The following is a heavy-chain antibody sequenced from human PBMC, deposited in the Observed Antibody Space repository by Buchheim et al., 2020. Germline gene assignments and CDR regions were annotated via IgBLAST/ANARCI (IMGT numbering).Heavy chain of an antibody. Sequence: QVQLVESGGGVVQPGRSLRLSCAASGFTFNDYGMNWVRQAPGKGLEWVATISNDGMNELYADSVNGRFTIARDNSKNTLFLRMDSLRAEDTAVYYCAKLLWSGRYFDYWGQGTL. CDR2: ISNDGMNE. CDR3: AKLLWSGRYFDY. CDR1: GFTFNDYG. D-gene: IGHD3-3*01. J-gene: IGHJ4*02. V-gene: IGHV3-30*18.